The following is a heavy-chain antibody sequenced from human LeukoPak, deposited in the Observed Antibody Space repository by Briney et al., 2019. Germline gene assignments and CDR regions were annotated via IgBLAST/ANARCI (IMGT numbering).Heavy chain of an antibody. D-gene: IGHD3-3*01. CDR1: GFTFSSYA. CDR3: VRNRMGDHYDFWSGYPYYFDY. Sequence: GGSLRLSCAASGFTFSSYAMSWVRQAPGKGLEWVSAISGSGGSTYYADSVKGRFTISRDNSKNTLYLQMNSLRAEDTAVYYCVRNRMGDHYDFWSGYPYYFDYWGQGTLVTVSS. CDR2: ISGSGGST. J-gene: IGHJ4*02. V-gene: IGHV3-23*01.